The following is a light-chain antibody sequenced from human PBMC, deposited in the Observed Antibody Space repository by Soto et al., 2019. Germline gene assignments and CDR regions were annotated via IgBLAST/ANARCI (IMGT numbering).Light chain of an antibody. CDR3: HQYGSLPWA. CDR2: GAS. J-gene: IGKJ1*01. Sequence: ESVLTQSPDTLSLSAGERASLSCWASQSVSSNYLAWYQQKPGQTPRLLIFGASNRATGIPDRFSGSGSGTDFSLTISRLEPEDSAVYYCHQYGSLPWAFGQGTKVDIK. CDR1: QSVSSNY. V-gene: IGKV3-20*01.